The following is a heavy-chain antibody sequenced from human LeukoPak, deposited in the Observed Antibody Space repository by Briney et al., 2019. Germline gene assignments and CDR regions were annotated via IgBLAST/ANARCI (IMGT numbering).Heavy chain of an antibody. CDR2: INHSGST. CDR3: ARGLRSGGCDLVPVEGNHY. D-gene: IGHD5-12*01. CDR1: GGSFSGYY. J-gene: IGHJ4*02. Sequence: SETLSLTCAVYGGSFSGYYWSWLRQPPGKGLEWIGEINHSGSTNYNPSLKSRVTISVDTSKNQFSLKLSSVTAADTAVYYCARGLRSGGCDLVPVEGNHYWGQGTLVTVSS. V-gene: IGHV4-34*01.